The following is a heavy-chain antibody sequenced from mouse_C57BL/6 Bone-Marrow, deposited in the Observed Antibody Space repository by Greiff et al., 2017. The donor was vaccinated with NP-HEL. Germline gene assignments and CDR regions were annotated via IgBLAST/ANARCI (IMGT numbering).Heavy chain of an antibody. CDR3: ASSPPLCPGY. Sequence: EVQLQQSGPELVKPGASVKISCKASGYTFTDYYMNWVKQSHGKSLEWIGDINPNNGGTSYNQKFKGKATLTVDKSSSTAYMELRSLTSEDSAVYYCASSPPLCPGYWGQGTTLTVSS. CDR1: GYTFTDYY. J-gene: IGHJ2*01. V-gene: IGHV1-26*01. CDR2: INPNNGGT. D-gene: IGHD1-1*02.